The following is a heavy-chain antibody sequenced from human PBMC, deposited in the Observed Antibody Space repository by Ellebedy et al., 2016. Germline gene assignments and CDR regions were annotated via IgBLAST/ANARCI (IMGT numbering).Heavy chain of an antibody. CDR2: IYYSGST. CDR1: GGSISSYY. CDR3: ARLQHYYDSSGTRFDY. V-gene: IGHV4-59*12. J-gene: IGHJ4*02. D-gene: IGHD3-22*01. Sequence: SETLSLTCTVSGGSISSYYWSWIRQPPGKGLEWIGYIYYSGSTNYNPSLKSRVTISVDTSKNQFSLKLSSVTAADTAVYYCARLQHYYDSSGTRFDYWGQGTLVTVSS.